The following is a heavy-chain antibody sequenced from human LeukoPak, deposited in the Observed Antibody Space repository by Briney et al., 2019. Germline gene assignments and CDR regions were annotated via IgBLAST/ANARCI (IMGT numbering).Heavy chain of an antibody. V-gene: IGHV3-7*01. CDR1: GGSISSGGYY. CDR3: ARDRSGSL. Sequence: ETLSLTCTVSGGSISSGGYYWSWIRQAPGKGLEWVANIKQDGSEKYYVDSVKGRFTISRDNAKNSLYLQMNSLRAEDTAVYYCARDRSGSLWGQGTLVTVSS. J-gene: IGHJ4*02. CDR2: IKQDGSEK. D-gene: IGHD1-26*01.